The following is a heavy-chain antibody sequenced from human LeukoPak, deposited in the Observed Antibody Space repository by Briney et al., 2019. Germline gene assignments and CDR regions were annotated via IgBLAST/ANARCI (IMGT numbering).Heavy chain of an antibody. CDR2: IYTSGST. J-gene: IGHJ3*02. CDR1: GGSISSYY. CDR3: ASPASGSYHDAFDI. D-gene: IGHD1-26*01. V-gene: IGHV4-4*07. Sequence: SETLSLTCTVSGGSISSYYWSWIRQPAGKGLEWIGRIYTSGSTNYNPSLKSRVTMSVDTSKNRFSLKLSSVTAADTAVYYCASPASGSYHDAFDIWGQGTMVTVSS.